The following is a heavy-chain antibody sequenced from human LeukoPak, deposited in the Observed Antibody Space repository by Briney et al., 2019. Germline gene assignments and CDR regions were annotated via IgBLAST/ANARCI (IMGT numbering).Heavy chain of an antibody. D-gene: IGHD3-10*01. J-gene: IGHJ6*03. CDR3: ARAGYGGSYYYYMDV. V-gene: IGHV4-39*07. CDR1: GGSISSSSYY. Sequence: SETLSLTCTVSGGSISSSSYYWGWIRQPPGKGLEWIGSNYYSGSTYYNPSLKSRVTISVDTSKNQFSLKLISVTAADTAVYYCARAGYGGSYYYYMDVWGKGTTVTVSS. CDR2: NYYSGST.